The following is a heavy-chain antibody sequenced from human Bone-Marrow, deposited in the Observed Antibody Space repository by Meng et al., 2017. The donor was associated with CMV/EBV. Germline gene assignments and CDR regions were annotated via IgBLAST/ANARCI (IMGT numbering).Heavy chain of an antibody. CDR3: ARHYNGAGYLEWFFDY. Sequence: GGSLRLSCKADGYSFTNYWIGWVRQMPGKGLEWMGITKPGDSEIQYSPSFQGQVTISADKSISTAYLQWGSLRASDTAMYYCARHYNGAGYLEWFFDYWGQGTLVTVSS. CDR1: GYSFTNYW. CDR2: TKPGDSEI. D-gene: IGHD3-3*01. V-gene: IGHV5-51*01. J-gene: IGHJ4*02.